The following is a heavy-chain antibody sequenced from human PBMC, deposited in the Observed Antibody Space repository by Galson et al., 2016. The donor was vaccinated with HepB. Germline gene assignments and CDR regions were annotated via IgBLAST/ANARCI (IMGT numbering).Heavy chain of an antibody. CDR2: ISSDGSDE. CDR1: GFRFSSYA. Sequence: SLRLSCAASGFRFSSYAMHWVRQAPGKGLEWVAMISSDGSDEYYADSVKGRFSISRENSKDTLFLQTNSLRAEDTALYYCAKDAGSSVSYYYFDYWGQGTLVTVSS. CDR3: AKDAGSSVSYYYFDY. J-gene: IGHJ4*02. V-gene: IGHV3-30*18. D-gene: IGHD2-2*01.